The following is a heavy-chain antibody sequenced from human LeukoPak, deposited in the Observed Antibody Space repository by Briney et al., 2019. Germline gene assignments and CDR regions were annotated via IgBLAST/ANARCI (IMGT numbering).Heavy chain of an antibody. CDR1: GFTFDDYA. V-gene: IGHV3-9*01. J-gene: IGHJ4*02. D-gene: IGHD6-13*01. CDR3: AKSGQGSWDLAGAPIDY. Sequence: HLWGSLRLSCAASGFTFDDYAMHWARQTPGKGLEWVSGISWNSGSIGYADSVKGRFTISRDNAKNSLYLQMNSRRAEDTALYYCAKSGQGSWDLAGAPIDYWGQGTLVTVSS. CDR2: ISWNSGSI.